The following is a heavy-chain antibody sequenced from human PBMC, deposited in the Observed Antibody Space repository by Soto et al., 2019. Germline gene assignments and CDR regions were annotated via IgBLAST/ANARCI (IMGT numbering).Heavy chain of an antibody. D-gene: IGHD5-12*01. CDR3: AREGKSSGYDYGYYYYGMDV. Sequence: PGGSLRLSCAASGFTFSSYAMHWVRQAPGKGLEWVAVISYDGSNKYYADSVKGRFTISRDNSKNTLYLQMNSLRAEDTAVYYCAREGKSSGYDYGYYYYGMDVWGQGTTVTVSS. CDR2: ISYDGSNK. J-gene: IGHJ6*02. CDR1: GFTFSSYA. V-gene: IGHV3-30-3*01.